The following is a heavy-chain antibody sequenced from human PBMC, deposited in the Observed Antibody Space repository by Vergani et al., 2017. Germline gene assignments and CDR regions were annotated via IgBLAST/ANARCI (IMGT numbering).Heavy chain of an antibody. CDR2: IYSGGST. D-gene: IGHD3-10*01. V-gene: IGHV3-53*04. J-gene: IGHJ4*02. Sequence: EVQLVESGGGLVQPGGSLRLSCAASGFTVSSNYMSWVRQAPGKGLEWVSVIYSGGSTYYADSVKGRFTISRHNSKNTLYLQINSLRAEDTAVYYCARGNYGSGSYYPHYWGQGTLVTVSS. CDR3: ARGNYGSGSYYPHY. CDR1: GFTVSSNY.